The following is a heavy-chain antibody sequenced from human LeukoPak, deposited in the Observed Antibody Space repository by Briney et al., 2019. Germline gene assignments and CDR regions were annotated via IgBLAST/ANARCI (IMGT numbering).Heavy chain of an antibody. CDR3: ARDFTETYYDFWSGSGDAFDI. J-gene: IGHJ3*02. CDR1: GFTFSGYW. D-gene: IGHD3-3*01. CDR2: INHDGSGT. V-gene: IGHV3-7*01. Sequence: GGSLRLSCAASGFTFSGYWMTWVRQAPGKGLEWVANINHDGSGTHYVDSVKVRFTISRDNAKNSVYLQMNSLRAEDTAVYYCARDFTETYYDFWSGSGDAFDIWGQGTMVTVSS.